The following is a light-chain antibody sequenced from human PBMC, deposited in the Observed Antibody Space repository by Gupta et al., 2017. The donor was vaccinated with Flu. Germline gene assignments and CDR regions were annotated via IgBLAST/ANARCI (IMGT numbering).Light chain of an antibody. CDR3: QEEANLPIT. CDR2: DAS. CDR1: QDISNY. Sequence: DIQMTQSPSSLSASVGDRVTITCQASQDISNYLNWYQQKPGKAPKLLIYDASNLETGVPSRFSGSGSGTDFTVTIRSLQPEDIATYYCQEEANLPITFGQGTQVEIK. V-gene: IGKV1-33*01. J-gene: IGKJ5*01.